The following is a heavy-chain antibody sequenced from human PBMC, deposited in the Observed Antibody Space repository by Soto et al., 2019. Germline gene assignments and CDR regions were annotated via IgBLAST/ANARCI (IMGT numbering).Heavy chain of an antibody. CDR1: GFTFSSYW. Sequence: EVQLVESGGGLVQPGGSLRLSCAASGFTFSSYWMSWVRQAAGKVLEWVANIKQDGSEKYYVDSVKGRFTISRDNAKNSLYLQMNSLRAEDPAVYYCARDGSSSWHDYYYYYGMDVWGQGTTVTVSS. J-gene: IGHJ6*02. CDR3: ARDGSSSWHDYYYYYGMDV. D-gene: IGHD6-13*01. CDR2: IKQDGSEK. V-gene: IGHV3-7*03.